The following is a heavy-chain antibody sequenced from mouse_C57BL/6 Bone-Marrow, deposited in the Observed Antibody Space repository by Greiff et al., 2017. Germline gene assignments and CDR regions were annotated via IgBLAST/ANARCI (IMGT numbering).Heavy chain of an antibody. Sequence: LQQPGAELVKPGASVKLSCKASGYTFTSYWMQWVKQRPGQGLEWIGGIDPSDSYTNYNQKFKGKATLTVDASSSTAYLQLSSLTSEDSAVYYCAREDDGSTFDVWGTGTTVTVSS. CDR1: GYTFTSYW. J-gene: IGHJ1*03. CDR2: IDPSDSYT. CDR3: AREDDGSTFDV. V-gene: IGHV1-50*01. D-gene: IGHD1-1*01.